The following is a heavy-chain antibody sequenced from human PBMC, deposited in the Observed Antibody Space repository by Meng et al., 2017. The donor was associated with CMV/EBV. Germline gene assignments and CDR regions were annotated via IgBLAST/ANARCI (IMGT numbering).Heavy chain of an antibody. Sequence: ASVKVSCKASGYTFTSYDINWVRQATGQGLEWMGWMNPNSGNTGYAQKFQGRVTITRNTSMSTAYMELSSLRSEDTAVYYCASGGYGSGVPYGRDAWGQGTTVTVSS. D-gene: IGHD3-10*01. V-gene: IGHV1-8*03. CDR3: ASGGYGSGVPYGRDA. CDR1: GYTFTSYD. CDR2: MNPNSGNT. J-gene: IGHJ6*02.